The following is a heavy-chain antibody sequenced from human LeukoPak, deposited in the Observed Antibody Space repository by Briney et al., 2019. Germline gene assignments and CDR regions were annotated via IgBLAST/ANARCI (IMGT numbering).Heavy chain of an antibody. CDR1: GYTFTSYA. V-gene: IGHV1-3*01. Sequence: ASVKVSCKASGYTFTSYAMHWVRQAPGQRLEWMGWINAGNGNTKYSQKFQGRVTITRDTSASTAYMELSSLRSEDTAVYYCAREKEWELPLDYWGQGTLVTVSS. D-gene: IGHD1-26*01. J-gene: IGHJ4*02. CDR3: AREKEWELPLDY. CDR2: INAGNGNT.